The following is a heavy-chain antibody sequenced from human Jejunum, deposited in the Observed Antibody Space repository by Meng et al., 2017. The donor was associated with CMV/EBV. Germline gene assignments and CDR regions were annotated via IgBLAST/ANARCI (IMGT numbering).Heavy chain of an antibody. D-gene: IGHD1-26*01. Sequence: CATSGFSLSKYMMHWVRQGPGKGLEWVALISYDGSSTVYVDSVRGRFTVSKDISRNTLYLQMDNLRPEDAAVYYCATYMYSYGDFWGQGTLVTVSS. V-gene: IGHV3-30*04. CDR3: ATYMYSYGDF. CDR2: ISYDGSST. CDR1: GFSLSKYM. J-gene: IGHJ4*02.